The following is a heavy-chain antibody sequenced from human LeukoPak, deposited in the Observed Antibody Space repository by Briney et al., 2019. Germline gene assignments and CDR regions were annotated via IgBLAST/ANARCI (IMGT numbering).Heavy chain of an antibody. D-gene: IGHD3-22*01. CDR1: GGTFSSYA. CDR2: IILIFGTA. Sequence: SVKVSCKASGGTFSSYAIGWVRQAPGQGLEWMGGIILIFGTANYAQKFQGRVTITADESTSTAYMELSSLRSEDTAVYYCARARSPYYDSSGYRNWFDPWGQGTLVTVSS. V-gene: IGHV1-69*13. CDR3: ARARSPYYDSSGYRNWFDP. J-gene: IGHJ5*02.